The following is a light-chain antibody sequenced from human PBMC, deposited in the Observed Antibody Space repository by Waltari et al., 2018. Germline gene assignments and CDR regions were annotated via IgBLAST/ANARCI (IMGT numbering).Light chain of an antibody. V-gene: IGLV2-23*01. CDR1: NSDVGSYNL. J-gene: IGLJ1*01. Sequence: QSALTQPASVSGSPGQSITISCPGTNSDVGSYNLVSWYQQHPGKAPKLMIYEGSKRPSGVSNRFSGSKSGNTASLTISGLQAEDEADYYCCSYAGSSTPYVFGNGTKVTVL. CDR3: CSYAGSSTPYV. CDR2: EGS.